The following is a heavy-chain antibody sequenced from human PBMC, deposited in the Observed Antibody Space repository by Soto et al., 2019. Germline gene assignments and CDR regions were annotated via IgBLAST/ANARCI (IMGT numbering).Heavy chain of an antibody. J-gene: IGHJ3*02. V-gene: IGHV1-18*01. D-gene: IGHD2-21*02. Sequence: QVQLVQSGPEVKKPGASVTLSCKASGYTFNNYGISCVRQAPGQGLEWMGWISGNNGNTKYGQKFQGRVSLTTDSSTSTAYMEMRSLRSDDTADYYCVRRVVTTLDDAFDIWGPGTRVTVSS. CDR3: VRRVVTTLDDAFDI. CDR1: GYTFNNYG. CDR2: ISGNNGNT.